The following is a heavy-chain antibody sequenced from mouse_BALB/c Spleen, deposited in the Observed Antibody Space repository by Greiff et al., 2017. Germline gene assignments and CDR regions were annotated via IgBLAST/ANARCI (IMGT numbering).Heavy chain of an antibody. CDR2: IWWNDNK. Sequence: QVTLKVSGPGILQPSQTLSLTCSFSGFSLSTYGIGVGWIRQPSGKGLEWLAHIWWNDNKYYNTALKSRLTISKDTSNNQVFLKIASVDTADTATYYCARISNGYDAMDYWGQGTSVTVSS. CDR3: ARISNGYDAMDY. V-gene: IGHV8-11*01. CDR1: GFSLSTYGIG. D-gene: IGHD2-5*01. J-gene: IGHJ4*01.